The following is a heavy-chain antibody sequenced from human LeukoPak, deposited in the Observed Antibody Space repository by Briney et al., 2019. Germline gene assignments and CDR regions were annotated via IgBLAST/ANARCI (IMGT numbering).Heavy chain of an antibody. CDR1: GGSISSYY. Sequence: PSETLSLTCTVSGGSISSYYWSWIRQPPGKGLEWIGYIHYSGSAKYNPSLKSRVTISVDTSKNQFSLKLTSVTAADTAVYYCARGFGDWGLSWFDPWGQGTLVTVSS. V-gene: IGHV4-59*01. J-gene: IGHJ5*02. CDR3: ARGFGDWGLSWFDP. D-gene: IGHD3-10*01. CDR2: IHYSGSA.